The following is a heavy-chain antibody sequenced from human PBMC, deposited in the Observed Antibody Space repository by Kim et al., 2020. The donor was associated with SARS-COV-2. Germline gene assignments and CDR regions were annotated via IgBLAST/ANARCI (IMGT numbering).Heavy chain of an antibody. D-gene: IGHD4-17*01. CDR3: TRDNPTVADFDS. V-gene: IGHV3-7*04. CDR2: K. Sequence: KEYADSVEGRFSIFRDNAKMSLFLQMNSLRAEDTAVYYCTRDNPTVADFDSWGQGTLVTVSS. J-gene: IGHJ4*02.